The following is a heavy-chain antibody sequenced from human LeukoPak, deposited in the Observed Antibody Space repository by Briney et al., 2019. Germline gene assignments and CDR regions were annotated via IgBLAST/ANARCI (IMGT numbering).Heavy chain of an antibody. CDR3: ARGGPLWSGYYTGWFDP. CDR1: GGSFSGYY. V-gene: IGHV4-34*01. J-gene: IGHJ5*02. CDR2: INHSGST. D-gene: IGHD3-3*01. Sequence: SETLSLTCAVYGGSFSGYYWSWIRQPPGKGLEWIGEINHSGSTNYNPSLKSRVTISVDTSKNQFSLKLSSVTAADTAAYYCARGGPLWSGYYTGWFDPWGQGTLVTVSS.